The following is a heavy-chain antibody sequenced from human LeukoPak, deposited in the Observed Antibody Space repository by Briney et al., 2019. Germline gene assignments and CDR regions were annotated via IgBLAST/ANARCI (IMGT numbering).Heavy chain of an antibody. D-gene: IGHD3-3*01. CDR2: IYYSGST. CDR1: GGSISSSSYY. V-gene: IGHV4-39*07. CDR3: ARGYYDFWSGYYSDAFDI. J-gene: IGHJ3*02. Sequence: PSETLSLTCTVSGGSISSSSYYWGWIRQPPGKGLEWIGSIYYSGSTYYNPSLKSRVTISVDTSKNQFSLKLSSVTAADTAVYYCARGYYDFWSGYYSDAFDIWGQGTMVTVSS.